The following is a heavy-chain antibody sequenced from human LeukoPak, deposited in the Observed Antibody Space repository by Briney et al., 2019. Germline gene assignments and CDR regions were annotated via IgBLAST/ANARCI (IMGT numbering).Heavy chain of an antibody. V-gene: IGHV4-30-2*01. CDR2: IYHSGST. D-gene: IGHD5-18*01. J-gene: IGHJ4*02. CDR1: GGSISSGGYS. CDR3: ARTIQLRPRPTAYFDY. Sequence: PSQTLSLTCAVSGGSISSGGYSWSWIRQPPGKGLEWIGYIYHSGSTYYNPSLKSRVTISVDRSKNQFSLKLSSVTAADTAVYYCARTIQLRPRPTAYFDYWGQGTLVTVSS.